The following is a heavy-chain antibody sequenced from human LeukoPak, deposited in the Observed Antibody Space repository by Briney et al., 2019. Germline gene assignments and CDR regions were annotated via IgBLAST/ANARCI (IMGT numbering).Heavy chain of an antibody. Sequence: SETLSLTCTVSGGSISSYYWSWIRQPPGKGLEWIGYIYYSGSTNYNPSLKSRVTISVDTSKNQFSLKLSSVTAADTAVYYCARDGRFPRRTFDIWGQGTTVTVSS. CDR2: IYYSGST. CDR1: GGSISSYY. V-gene: IGHV4-59*01. J-gene: IGHJ3*02. D-gene: IGHD3-3*01. CDR3: ARDGRFPRRTFDI.